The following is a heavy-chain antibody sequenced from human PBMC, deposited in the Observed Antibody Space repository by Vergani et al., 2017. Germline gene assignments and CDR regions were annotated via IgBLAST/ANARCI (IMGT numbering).Heavy chain of an antibody. J-gene: IGHJ4*02. CDR2: INPRGGHT. CDR1: GYTFSNYY. Sequence: QVQVVQSGAEVKKSGASVKVSCKTSGYTFSNYYMHWVRQAPGQGLEWMGIINPRGGHTNYAQKFQGRVTMTRDTSTSTFYMELSSLRSEDTAIYYCARGDYVILTGYRYWGQGTLVTVSA. CDR3: ARGDYVILTGYRY. V-gene: IGHV1-46*03. D-gene: IGHD3-9*01.